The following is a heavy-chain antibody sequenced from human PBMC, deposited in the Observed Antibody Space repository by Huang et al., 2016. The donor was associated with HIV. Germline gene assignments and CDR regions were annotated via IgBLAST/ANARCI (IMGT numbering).Heavy chain of an antibody. CDR3: ARDGVMLDY. J-gene: IGHJ4*02. Sequence: EVQLVESGGGLVQPGGSVRLSCAASGFPFSSYWMHWVRQAPGKGRVWVSRINSDGRSTSYADSGKGRFTISRDNAKNTLYLQMNSLRAEDTAVYYCARDGVMLDYWGQGTLVTVSS. CDR2: INSDGRST. D-gene: IGHD3-16*01. CDR1: GFPFSSYW. V-gene: IGHV3-74*01.